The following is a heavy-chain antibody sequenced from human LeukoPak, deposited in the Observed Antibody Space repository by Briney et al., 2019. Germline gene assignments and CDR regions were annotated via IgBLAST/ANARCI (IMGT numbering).Heavy chain of an antibody. CDR3: AKVSDGYYYDSSGYKRGFDY. D-gene: IGHD3-22*01. CDR1: GFTFSSYA. J-gene: IGHJ4*02. CDR2: ISGSGGST. V-gene: IGHV3-23*01. Sequence: PGGSLRLSCAASGFTFSSYAMSWVRQAPGKGLEWVSAISGSGGSTYYADSVKGRFTISRDNSKNTLYPQMNSLRAEDTAVYYCAKVSDGYYYDSSGYKRGFDYWGQGTLVTVSS.